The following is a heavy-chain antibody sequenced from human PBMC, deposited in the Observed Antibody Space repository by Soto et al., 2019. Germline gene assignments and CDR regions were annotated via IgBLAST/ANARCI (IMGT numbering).Heavy chain of an antibody. CDR1: GYTFTSYG. D-gene: IGHD6-6*01. CDR2: ISAYNGNT. Sequence: ASVKVSCKASGYTFTSYGISWVRQAPGQGLEWMGWISAYNGNTNYAQKLQGRVTMTTDTSTSTAYMELRSLRSDDTAVYYCARDRMSIAARPELESFDYWGQGTLVTVSS. V-gene: IGHV1-18*01. CDR3: ARDRMSIAARPELESFDY. J-gene: IGHJ4*02.